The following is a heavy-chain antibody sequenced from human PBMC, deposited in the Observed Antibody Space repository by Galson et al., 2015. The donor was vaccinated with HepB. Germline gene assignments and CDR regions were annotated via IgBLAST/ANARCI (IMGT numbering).Heavy chain of an antibody. V-gene: IGHV3-30*18. CDR1: GFTFSSYG. CDR3: AKDLRHSSGWPTFFDAFDI. J-gene: IGHJ3*02. Sequence: SLRLSCAASGFTFSSYGMHWVRQAPGKGLEWVAVISYDGSNKYYADSVKGRFTISRDNSKNTLYLQMNSLRAEDTAVYYCAKDLRHSSGWPTFFDAFDIWGQGTMVTVSS. CDR2: ISYDGSNK. D-gene: IGHD6-19*01.